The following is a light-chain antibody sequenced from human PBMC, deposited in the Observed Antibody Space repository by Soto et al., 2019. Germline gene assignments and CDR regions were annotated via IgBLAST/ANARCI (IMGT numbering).Light chain of an antibody. V-gene: IGKV1-5*01. Sequence: DIQMTQSPSTLSASVGDRVTITCRASQSITSWLAWYQQKPGKAPKLLMYDASSLHSGVPSRFSGSGSGTEFTLTISSLQPDDFATYYCQQYNNYSTFGQGTKVEIK. J-gene: IGKJ1*01. CDR1: QSITSW. CDR3: QQYNNYST. CDR2: DAS.